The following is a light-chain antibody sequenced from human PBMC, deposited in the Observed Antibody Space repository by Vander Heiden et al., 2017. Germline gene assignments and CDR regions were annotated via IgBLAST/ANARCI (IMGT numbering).Light chain of an antibody. CDR1: QSISTY. CDR3: QQSYRSPIT. Sequence: DIQMTQSPSSLSASVGDRVTLTCRASQSISTYLNWYLQKPGKAPKLLIYTASSLQSGVPSRFSGSGSGTDFTLTINSLQPGDFATYYCQQSYRSPITFGQGTRLEIK. V-gene: IGKV1-39*01. J-gene: IGKJ5*01. CDR2: TAS.